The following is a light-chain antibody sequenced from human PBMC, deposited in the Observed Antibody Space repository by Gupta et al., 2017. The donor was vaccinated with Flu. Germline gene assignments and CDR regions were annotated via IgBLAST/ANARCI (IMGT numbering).Light chain of an antibody. CDR1: SSNIGSKT. CDR3: EAWDDSLSAWV. V-gene: IGLV1-44*01. Sequence: QSVLTQPPSASGTPGQPVSVSCSGSSSNIGSKTVNWYQQFSGTAPRLLIHYNNRRPSGVPDRLSGSTSGSSASLAISGLQSEDEATYFCEAWDDSLSAWVFGGGTQLTVL. J-gene: IGLJ3*02. CDR2: YNN.